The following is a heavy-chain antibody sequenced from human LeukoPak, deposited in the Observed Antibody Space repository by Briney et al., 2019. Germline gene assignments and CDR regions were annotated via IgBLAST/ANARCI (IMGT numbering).Heavy chain of an antibody. J-gene: IGHJ4*02. D-gene: IGHD1-26*01. CDR1: GFTFSSYE. CDR3: AREVGATLY. V-gene: IGHV3-48*03. CDR2: ISSSGSTI. Sequence: GGSLRLSCAASGFTFSSYEVNWVRQAPGKGLEWVSYISSSGSTIYYADSVKGRFTISRDNAKNSLYLQMNSLRAEDTAVYYCAREVGATLYWGQGTLVTVSS.